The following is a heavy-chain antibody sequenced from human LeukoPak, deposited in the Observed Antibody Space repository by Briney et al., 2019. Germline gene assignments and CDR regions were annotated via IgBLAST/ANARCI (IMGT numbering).Heavy chain of an antibody. CDR2: ISSSSSYI. J-gene: IGHJ4*02. D-gene: IGHD3-10*01. Sequence: AGGSLRLSCAASGFTFSSYSMNWVRQAPGKGLEWVSSISSSSSYIYYADSVKGRFTISRDNAKNSLYLQMNSLRAEDTAVYYCARDPALVRGVPALDYWGQGTLVTVSS. CDR3: ARDPALVRGVPALDY. CDR1: GFTFSSYS. V-gene: IGHV3-21*01.